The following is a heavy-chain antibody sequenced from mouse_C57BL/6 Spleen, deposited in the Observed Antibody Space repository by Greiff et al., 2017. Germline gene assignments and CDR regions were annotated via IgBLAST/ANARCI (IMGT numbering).Heavy chain of an antibody. CDR3: ANTNYDESMDY. Sequence: QVQLQQSGAELAKPGASVKLSCKASGYTFTSYWMHWVKQRPGQGLEWIGYINPSSGYTKYNQKFKDKATLTVDKSSSTAYMQLSSLTSEDYAVYYYANTNYDESMDYWGQGTSVTVSS. CDR1: GYTFTSYW. J-gene: IGHJ4*01. D-gene: IGHD2-3*01. V-gene: IGHV1-7*01. CDR2: INPSSGYT.